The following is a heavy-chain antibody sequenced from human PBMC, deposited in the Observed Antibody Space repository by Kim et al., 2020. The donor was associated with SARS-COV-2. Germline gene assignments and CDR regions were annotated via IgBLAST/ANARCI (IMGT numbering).Heavy chain of an antibody. CDR3: AREGGILTGYYFDY. Sequence: GGSLRLSCAASGFTFSSYAMHWVRQAPGKGLEWVAVISYDGSNKYYADSVKGRFTISRDNSKNTLYLQMNSLRAEDTAVYYCAREGGILTGYYFDYWGQG. CDR1: GFTFSSYA. V-gene: IGHV3-30*04. D-gene: IGHD3-9*01. CDR2: ISYDGSNK. J-gene: IGHJ4*02.